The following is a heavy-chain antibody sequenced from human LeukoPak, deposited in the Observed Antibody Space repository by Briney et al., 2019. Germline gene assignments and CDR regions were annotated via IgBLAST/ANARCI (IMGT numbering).Heavy chain of an antibody. J-gene: IGHJ4*02. V-gene: IGHV1-2*02. CDR1: GYTFTAYA. D-gene: IGHD5-24*01. CDR3: ARDRYGDGFAHFDY. Sequence: ASVTVSCTSSGYTFTAYAMHWVRQAPGQGLEWMGWITPSGGANYGQKFQGRVTMTRDTSISTAYMDLSRLTSDDTAVYYCARDRYGDGFAHFDYWGQGTLVTVSS. CDR2: ITPSGGA.